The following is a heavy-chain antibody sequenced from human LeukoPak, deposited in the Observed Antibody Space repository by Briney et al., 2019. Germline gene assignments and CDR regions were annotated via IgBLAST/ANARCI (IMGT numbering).Heavy chain of an antibody. CDR3: ARDRSGVQYFDF. D-gene: IGHD1-1*01. J-gene: IGHJ4*02. CDR2: IWYDGSDK. CDR1: GFTFSRFG. V-gene: IGHV3-33*01. Sequence: GGSLRLSCAASGFTFSRFGMHWIRQAPGKGLEWVAVIWYDGSDKYYADSVEGRFTVSRDNSKKTLYLQMNSLRAEDTAVYYCARDRSGVQYFDFWGQGTLVTVSS.